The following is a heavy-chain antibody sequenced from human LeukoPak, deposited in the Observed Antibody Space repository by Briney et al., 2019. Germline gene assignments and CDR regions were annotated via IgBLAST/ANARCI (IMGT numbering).Heavy chain of an antibody. CDR2: ISYDGSNK. J-gene: IGHJ4*02. CDR3: AKVSTYYYDSSGYYSRDY. Sequence: GGSLRLSCAASGFTFSSYGMHWVRQAPGKGLEWVAVISYDGSNKYYADSVKGRFTISRDNSKNTLYLQMNSLRAEDTAVYYCAKVSTYYYDSSGYYSRDYWGQGTLVTVSS. V-gene: IGHV3-30*18. CDR1: GFTFSSYG. D-gene: IGHD3-22*01.